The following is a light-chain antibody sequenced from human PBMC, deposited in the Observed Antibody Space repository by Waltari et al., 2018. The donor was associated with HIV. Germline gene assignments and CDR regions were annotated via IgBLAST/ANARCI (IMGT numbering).Light chain of an antibody. J-gene: IGLJ2*01. CDR3: QSYDSSLKVV. CDR1: SSDIGAPFA. CDR2: SNH. V-gene: IGLV1-40*01. Sequence: QSVLTQPPSMSAAPGQRVTISCTGSSSDIGAPFAVHCYQHLPGTAPKLLIYSNHNRPSGVPDRFSGSKSGTSASLAITGLQPEDEAEYYCQSYDSSLKVVFGGGTRLTVL.